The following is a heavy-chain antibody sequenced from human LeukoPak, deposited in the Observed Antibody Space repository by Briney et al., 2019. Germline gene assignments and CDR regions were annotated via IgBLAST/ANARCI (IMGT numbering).Heavy chain of an antibody. J-gene: IGHJ3*01. CDR2: IYTSGST. D-gene: IGHD1-26*01. CDR1: GGSLSGYY. CDR3: VRHSNVYSESPRRPFDV. V-gene: IGHV4-4*09. Sequence: SQTLSLTRAVSGGSLSGYYWSWVRQPPGKGVEWVGYIYTSGSTDYNTSLTRRVTISLDTSKNQFSLNLSSVTAADTAVYYCVRHSNVYSESPRRPFDVWGQGTMVTVSS.